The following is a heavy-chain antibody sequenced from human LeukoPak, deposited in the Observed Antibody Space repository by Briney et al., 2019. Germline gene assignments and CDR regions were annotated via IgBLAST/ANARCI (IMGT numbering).Heavy chain of an antibody. CDR1: GDSVSSNSAA. J-gene: IGHJ4*02. Sequence: SQTLSLTCAISGDSVSSNSAAWNWIRQSPSRGLERLGRTYYRSKWYNDYAVSVKSRITINPDTSKNQFSLQLNSVTPEDTAVYYYARDMAYSSGWYFFLDYWGQGTLVTVSS. CDR3: ARDMAYSSGWYFFLDY. D-gene: IGHD6-19*01. CDR2: TYYRSKWYN. V-gene: IGHV6-1*01.